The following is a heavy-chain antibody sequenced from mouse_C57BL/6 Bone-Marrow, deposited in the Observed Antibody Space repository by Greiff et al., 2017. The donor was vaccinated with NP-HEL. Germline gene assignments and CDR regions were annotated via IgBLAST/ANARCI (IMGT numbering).Heavy chain of an antibody. Sequence: QVQLQQSGTELVKPGASVKLSCKASGYTFTSYWMHWVKQRPGQGLEWIGNINPSNGGTNYNEKFKSKATLTVDKSSSTAYMQLSSLTSEDSAVYYCARDGSSLYDYDYWGQGTTLTVSS. J-gene: IGHJ2*01. D-gene: IGHD1-1*01. CDR1: GYTFTSYW. CDR3: ARDGSSLYDYDY. V-gene: IGHV1-53*01. CDR2: INPSNGGT.